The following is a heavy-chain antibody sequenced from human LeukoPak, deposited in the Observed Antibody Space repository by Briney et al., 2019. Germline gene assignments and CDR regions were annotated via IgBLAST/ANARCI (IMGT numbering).Heavy chain of an antibody. CDR2: IRYDGSNK. J-gene: IGHJ6*03. CDR1: GFTFSSYG. Sequence: PGGSLRLSCAASGFTFSSYGMHWVRQAPGKGLEWVAFIRYDGSNKYYADSVKGRFTISRDNSKNTLYLQMNSLRAEDTAVYYCAKDGVPAATRPYYMDVWGKGTTVTVSS. CDR3: AKDGVPAATRPYYMDV. D-gene: IGHD2-2*01. V-gene: IGHV3-30*02.